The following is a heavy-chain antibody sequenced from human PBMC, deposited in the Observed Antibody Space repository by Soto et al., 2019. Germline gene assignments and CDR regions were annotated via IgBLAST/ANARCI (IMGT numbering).Heavy chain of an antibody. CDR1: GITFSSYW. Sequence: EVQLVESGGGLVQPGGSLRLSCAVSGITFSSYWMHWVRQAPGKGLVWVSRINSDGSFTTYADSVRGRVTISRDNAKNTLYLQMNSLRVEDTAVYYCARGVVVAARTSGIDYWGQGTQVTVSS. CDR2: INSDGSFT. D-gene: IGHD2-15*01. CDR3: ARGVVVAARTSGIDY. J-gene: IGHJ4*02. V-gene: IGHV3-74*01.